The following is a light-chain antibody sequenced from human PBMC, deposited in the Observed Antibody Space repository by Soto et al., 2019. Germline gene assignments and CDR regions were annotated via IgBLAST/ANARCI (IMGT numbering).Light chain of an antibody. J-gene: IGKJ5*01. Sequence: EIVLTQSPATLSLSPGERATLSCRASQSINRYLAWYQQKPGQAPRLLIYYASNRAAGIPARFSGSGSGTDFTLTISSLEPEDFAVYYCQQRSYWTPITFGQGTRLEIK. CDR1: QSINRY. CDR2: YAS. V-gene: IGKV3-11*01. CDR3: QQRSYWTPIT.